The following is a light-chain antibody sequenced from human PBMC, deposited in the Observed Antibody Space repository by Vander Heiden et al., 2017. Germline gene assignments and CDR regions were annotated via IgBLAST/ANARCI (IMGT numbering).Light chain of an antibody. V-gene: IGLV1-51*02. CDR3: ATWDDTLNAEV. CDR2: END. J-gene: IGLJ2*01. Sequence: QSVLTQPPSVSATPRRKVTISCSGRTSNIGSNFVSWYQQLPGMAPKLLIYENDKRPSGIPDRFSGSRSATSATLGITGLQTGDEATYFCATWDDTLNAEVFGGGTTVTVL. CDR1: TSNIGSNF.